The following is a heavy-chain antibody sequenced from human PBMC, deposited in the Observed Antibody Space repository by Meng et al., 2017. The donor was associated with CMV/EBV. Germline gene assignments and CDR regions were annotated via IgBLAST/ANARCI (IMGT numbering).Heavy chain of an antibody. J-gene: IGHJ6*02. CDR2: IIPILGIA. D-gene: IGHD2-2*01. Sequence: SVKVSCKASGGTFISYAISWVRQAPGQGLEWMGGIIPILGIANYPQKFQGRVTITADKSTSTAYMELSSLRSEDTAVYYCARGGYCSSTSCRDYYYYGMDAWGQGTTVTVSS. CDR3: ARGGYCSSTSCRDYYYYGMDA. CDR1: GGTFISYA. V-gene: IGHV1-69*10.